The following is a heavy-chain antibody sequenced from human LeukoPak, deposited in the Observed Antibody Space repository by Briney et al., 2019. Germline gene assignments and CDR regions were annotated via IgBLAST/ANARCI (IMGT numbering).Heavy chain of an antibody. CDR3: AGWELLDF. D-gene: IGHD1-26*01. CDR1: GFIFSNYA. CDR2: ISSSSGTV. J-gene: IGHJ4*02. Sequence: GGSLRLSCAASGFIFSNYAMNWVRQAPGKGPEWVSYISSSSGTVYYADSVKGRFTISGDNAKNSLYLQMNSLRAEDTAVYYCAGWELLDFWGQGTLVTVSS. V-gene: IGHV3-48*04.